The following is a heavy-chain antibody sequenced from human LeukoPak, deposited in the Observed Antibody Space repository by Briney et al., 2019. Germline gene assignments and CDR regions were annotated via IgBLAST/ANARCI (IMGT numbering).Heavy chain of an antibody. J-gene: IGHJ6*03. CDR1: GYSISSGYH. CDR2: IYHSGST. D-gene: IGHD6-19*01. V-gene: IGHV4-38-2*02. Sequence: PSETLSLTCTVSGYSISSGYHWGWIRQPPGKGLEWIGSIYHSGSTYYNPSLKSRVTISVDTSKNQFSLKLSSVTAADTAVYYCARTSVAGDQGGYYYYYMDVWGKGTTVTVSS. CDR3: ARTSVAGDQGGYYYYYMDV.